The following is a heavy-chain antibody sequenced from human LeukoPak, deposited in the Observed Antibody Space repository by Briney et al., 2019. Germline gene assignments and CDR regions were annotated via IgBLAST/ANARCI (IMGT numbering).Heavy chain of an antibody. D-gene: IGHD3-10*01. CDR1: GDSISSSNYF. Sequence: SETLSLTCTVSGDSISSSNYFWGWIRQPPGKGLEWIGDIYYSGSTYYNPSLQSRVTISVDTSKNQFSLNLTSVTAADTAVYYCARGGFEAVNYFDYWGQGTLVTVSS. CDR2: IYYSGST. V-gene: IGHV4-39*07. J-gene: IGHJ4*02. CDR3: ARGGFEAVNYFDY.